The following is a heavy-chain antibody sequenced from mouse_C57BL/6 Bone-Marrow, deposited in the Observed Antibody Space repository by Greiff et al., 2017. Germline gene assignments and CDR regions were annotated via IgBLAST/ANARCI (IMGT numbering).Heavy chain of an antibody. V-gene: IGHV1-69*01. Sequence: VQLQQPGAELVMPGASVKLSCKASGYTFTSSWMHWVKQRPGQGLEWIGEIDPSDSYTNYTQKFKGKSTLTVDKYSSTAYMQLSSLTSEDSAVYYCASRFYYGSRYEYYYDYWGQGTTLTVSS. CDR2: IDPSDSYT. J-gene: IGHJ2*01. CDR1: GYTFTSSW. D-gene: IGHD1-1*01. CDR3: ASRFYYGSRYEYYYDY.